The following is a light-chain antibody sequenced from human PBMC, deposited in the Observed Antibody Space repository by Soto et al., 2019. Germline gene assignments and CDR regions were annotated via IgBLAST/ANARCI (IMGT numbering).Light chain of an antibody. CDR3: QQYDKWPRT. Sequence: EIVMTQSPATVSLSAGERATLSVMASQSVSRKLAWYQQTRGQAPRLLMYGASTRATGVPARFSGSGSGTEFTLTISNLQSEDFAVYHCQQYDKWPRTFGQGTKVDIK. CDR1: QSVSRK. V-gene: IGKV3-15*01. J-gene: IGKJ1*01. CDR2: GAS.